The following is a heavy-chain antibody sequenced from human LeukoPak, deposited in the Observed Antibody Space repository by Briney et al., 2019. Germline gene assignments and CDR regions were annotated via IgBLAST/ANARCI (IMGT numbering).Heavy chain of an antibody. J-gene: IGHJ6*03. CDR3: VRDIDYYDSSGFGGGYYYYYYMDV. V-gene: IGHV1-2*06. CDR2: VNAKSGGR. CDR1: GYSFIDYH. Sequence: ASVKVSCKGSGYSFIDYHLHWVRQAPGQGNEGVGRVNAKSGGRKYAQKFQGGGTINRDTSISSAYMELSSLRSDDTAVYFCVRDIDYYDSSGFGGGYYYYYYMDVWGRGTTVTVSS. D-gene: IGHD3-22*01.